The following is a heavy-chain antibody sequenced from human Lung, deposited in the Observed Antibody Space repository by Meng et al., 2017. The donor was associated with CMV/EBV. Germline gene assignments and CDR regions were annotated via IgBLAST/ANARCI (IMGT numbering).Heavy chain of an antibody. Sequence: XXTVSGASITTYWWSWIRQPPGKGLEWIGFFHHSGSTNYNPSLRSRVSMSVEPSKNRFSLTLSSVTAADTAVYYCVRDSYSYGSAIFSWFDHWGQGTXVPVAS. D-gene: IGHD3-10*01. J-gene: IGHJ5*01. V-gene: IGHV4-59*01. CDR2: FHHSGST. CDR3: VRDSYSYGSAIFSWFDH. CDR1: GASITTYW.